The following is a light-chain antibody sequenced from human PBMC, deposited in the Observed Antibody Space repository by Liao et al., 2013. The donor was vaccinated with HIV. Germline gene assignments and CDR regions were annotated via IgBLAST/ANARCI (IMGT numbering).Light chain of an antibody. Sequence: SYVLTQPPSVSVAPGKTARISCGGIDIGSKSVHWYQQWPGQAPVLVIYYNSDRPSGIPERFSGSSSGTTVTLTISGAQVEDEADYYCYSAADNNWVFGGGTKLTVL. J-gene: IGLJ3*02. V-gene: IGLV3-21*01. CDR3: YSAADNNWV. CDR1: DIGSKS. CDR2: YNS.